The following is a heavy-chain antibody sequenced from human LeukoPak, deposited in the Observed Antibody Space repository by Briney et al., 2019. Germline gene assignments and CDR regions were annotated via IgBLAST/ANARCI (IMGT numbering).Heavy chain of an antibody. CDR1: GGSISSSSYY. J-gene: IGHJ5*02. Sequence: SEALSLTCTVSGGSISSSSYYWGWIRQPPGKGLEWIGSIYYSGSTYYNPSLKSRVTISVDTSKNQFSLKLSSVTAADTAVYYCARGFRYGGNPDRWGQGTLVTVSS. V-gene: IGHV4-39*01. CDR3: ARGFRYGGNPDR. CDR2: IYYSGST. D-gene: IGHD4-23*01.